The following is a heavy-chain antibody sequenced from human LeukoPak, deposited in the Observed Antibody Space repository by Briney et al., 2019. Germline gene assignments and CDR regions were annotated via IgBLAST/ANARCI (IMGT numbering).Heavy chain of an antibody. CDR2: INPSGGST. CDR1: GYTFTSYY. V-gene: IGHV1-46*01. Sequence: ASVKVSCKASGYTFTSYYMHWVRQAPGQGLEWMGIINPSGGSTSYAQKFQGRVTMTRDTSTSTAYMELRSLRSDDTAVYYCARRYYDSSGYIWFDPWGQGTLVTVSS. J-gene: IGHJ5*02. CDR3: ARRYYDSSGYIWFDP. D-gene: IGHD3-22*01.